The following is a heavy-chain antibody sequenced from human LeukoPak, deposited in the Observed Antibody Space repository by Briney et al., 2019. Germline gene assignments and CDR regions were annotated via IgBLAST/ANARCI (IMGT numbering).Heavy chain of an antibody. CDR3: ARIITGSGSYYNDYYYYYMDV. V-gene: IGHV3-53*01. Sequence: GGSLRLSCAASGFTVSSNYMSWVRQAPGKGLEWVSVIYSGGSTYYADSVKERFTISRDNSKNTLYLQMNSLRAEDTAVYYCARIITGSGSYYNDYYYYYMDVWGKGTTVTISS. CDR2: IYSGGST. J-gene: IGHJ6*03. D-gene: IGHD3-10*01. CDR1: GFTVSSNY.